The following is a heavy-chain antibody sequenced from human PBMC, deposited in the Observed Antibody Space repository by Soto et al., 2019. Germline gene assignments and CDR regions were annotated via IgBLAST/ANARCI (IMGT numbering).Heavy chain of an antibody. CDR1: GLTFSSYA. J-gene: IGHJ4*02. CDR2: ISYDGSNK. D-gene: IGHD5-12*01. CDR3: ARVAVEMATIHVFDY. Sequence: QVQLVESGGGVVQHGGSLRISCAASGLTFSSYAMHWVRQAPGKGLEWVAVISYDGSNKYSADSVKGRFTITRDNSQNTRCLQMSSLRAEASAVFDGARVAVEMATIHVFDYWGQGTLVTVSS. V-gene: IGHV3-30-3*01.